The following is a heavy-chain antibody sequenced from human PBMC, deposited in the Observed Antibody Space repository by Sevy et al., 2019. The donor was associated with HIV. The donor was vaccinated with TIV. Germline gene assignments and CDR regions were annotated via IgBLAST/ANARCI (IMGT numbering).Heavy chain of an antibody. V-gene: IGHV3-53*01. J-gene: IGHJ4*02. D-gene: IGHD1-26*01. CDR3: TRVHSGSYPFDY. CDR2: IYSSGRT. Sequence: GGSLRLSCAASGFSVSSYYMSWVRQAPGKGLEWVSLIYSSGRTYYGDSVKGRFTISRDDSKNTLYLQMNSVRAEDTALYYCTRVHSGSYPFDYWGQGSLVTVSS. CDR1: GFSVSSYY.